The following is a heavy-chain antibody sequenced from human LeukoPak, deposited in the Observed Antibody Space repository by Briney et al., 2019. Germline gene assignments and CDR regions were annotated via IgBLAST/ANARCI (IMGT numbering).Heavy chain of an antibody. CDR3: AKLQRLNYYDSSGPPLDAFDI. CDR2: ISYDGSNK. D-gene: IGHD3-22*01. Sequence: PGGSLRLSCAASGFTFSSYGMHWVRQAPGKGLEWVAVISYDGSNKYYADSVKGRFTISRDNSENTLYLQMNSLRAEDTAVYYCAKLQRLNYYDSSGPPLDAFDIWGQGTMVTVSS. CDR1: GFTFSSYG. V-gene: IGHV3-30*18. J-gene: IGHJ3*02.